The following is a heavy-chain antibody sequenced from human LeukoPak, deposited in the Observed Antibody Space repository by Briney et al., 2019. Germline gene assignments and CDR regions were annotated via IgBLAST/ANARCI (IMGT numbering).Heavy chain of an antibody. J-gene: IGHJ4*02. D-gene: IGHD6-19*01. CDR1: GYTFTSYG. CDR3: ARDRYSSGWYEVLIDY. Sequence: ASVKVSCKASGYTFTSYGISWVRQAPGQGLEWMGWISAYNGNTNYAQKLQGRVAMTTDTSTSTAYMELRSLRSDDTAVYYCARDRYSSGWYEVLIDYWGQGTLVTVSS. V-gene: IGHV1-18*01. CDR2: ISAYNGNT.